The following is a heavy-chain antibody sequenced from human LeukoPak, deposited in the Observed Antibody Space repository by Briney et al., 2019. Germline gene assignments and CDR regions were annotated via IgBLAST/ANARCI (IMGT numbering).Heavy chain of an antibody. CDR3: ARTTVTTGNADY. Sequence: EASVKVSCKASGYTFTGYYMHWVRQAPGQGLEWMGWINPNSGGTNYAQKFQGRVTMTRDTSISTAYMELSRLRSDDTAVYYCARTTVTTGNADYWGQGTLVTVSS. CDR2: INPNSGGT. V-gene: IGHV1-2*02. CDR1: GYTFTGYY. J-gene: IGHJ4*02. D-gene: IGHD4-17*01.